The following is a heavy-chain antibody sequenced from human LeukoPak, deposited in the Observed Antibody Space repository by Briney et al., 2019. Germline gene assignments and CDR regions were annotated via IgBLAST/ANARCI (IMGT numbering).Heavy chain of an antibody. D-gene: IGHD4/OR15-4a*01. CDR1: GFTFSSYW. Sequence: GGSLRLSCAASGFTFSSYWMSWVRQAPGKGLEWVANIKQDGSEKSYVDSVKGRFTISRDNAKNSLFLQMNSLRAEDTAVYYCAKSGLSRFDYWGQGTLVTVSS. J-gene: IGHJ4*02. V-gene: IGHV3-7*03. CDR3: AKSGLSRFDY. CDR2: IKQDGSEK.